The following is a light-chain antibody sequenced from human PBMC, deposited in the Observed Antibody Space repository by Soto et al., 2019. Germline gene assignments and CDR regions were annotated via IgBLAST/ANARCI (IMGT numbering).Light chain of an antibody. CDR1: QRVDDSH. CDR2: GAS. J-gene: IGKJ5*01. V-gene: IGKV3-20*01. CDR3: QQYRMSPNT. Sequence: EMVLTQSPGALSLSPGERATLSCSASQRVDDSHLAWYQLRPGQAPRLLIYGASTRATGIPDRFSGSGSGTDFSLTIRGLKPEDFAVYYCQQYRMSPNTFGQGTRLEIK.